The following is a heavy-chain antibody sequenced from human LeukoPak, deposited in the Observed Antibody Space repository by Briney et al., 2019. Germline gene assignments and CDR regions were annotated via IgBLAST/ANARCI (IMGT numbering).Heavy chain of an antibody. Sequence: PGGSLRLSCAASGFTLSNYDMTWVRQAPGRGLEWVSGISGSGGTTYYADSVKGRFTISKDNSKNTLYLQMNSLTAEDTAVYYCAKATPFGYSSPRGIDYWGQGTLVTVSS. CDR3: AKATPFGYSSPRGIDY. V-gene: IGHV3-23*01. J-gene: IGHJ4*02. D-gene: IGHD5-18*01. CDR1: GFTLSNYD. CDR2: ISGSGGTT.